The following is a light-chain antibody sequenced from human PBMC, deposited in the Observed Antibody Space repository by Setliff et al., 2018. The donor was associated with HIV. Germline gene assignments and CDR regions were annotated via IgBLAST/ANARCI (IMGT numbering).Light chain of an antibody. CDR2: EVT. CDR3: CSHAGSCTYI. V-gene: IGLV2-23*02. Sequence: QSALAQPASVSGSPGQSITISCTGTSSDIGSYDLVSWFQQHPGKAPKAIIYEVTKRPSGVSNRFSGSKSGNTASLTISGLHAEDEADYFCCSHAGSCTYIFATGTNVTVL. CDR1: SSDIGSYDL. J-gene: IGLJ1*01.